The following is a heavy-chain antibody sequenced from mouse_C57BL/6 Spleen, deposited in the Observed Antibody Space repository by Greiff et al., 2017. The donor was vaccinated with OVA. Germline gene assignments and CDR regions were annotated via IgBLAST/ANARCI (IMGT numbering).Heavy chain of an antibody. J-gene: IGHJ1*03. D-gene: IGHD2-10*02. V-gene: IGHV1-4*01. CDR2: INPSSGYT. CDR1: GYTFTSYT. Sequence: VQLQQSGAELARPGASVKMSCKASGYTFTSYTMHWVKQRPGQGLEWIGYINPSSGYTKYNQKFKDKATLTADKSSSTAYMQLSSLTSEDSAVYYCARCGPSEGYFDVWGTGTTVTVSS. CDR3: ARCGPSEGYFDV.